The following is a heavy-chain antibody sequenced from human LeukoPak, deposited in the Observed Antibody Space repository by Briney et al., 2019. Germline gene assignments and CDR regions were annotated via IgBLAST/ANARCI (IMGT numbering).Heavy chain of an antibody. CDR1: GGSISSGSYY. CDR3: AYGSGRSYFDY. D-gene: IGHD3-10*01. CDR2: IYTSGST. Sequence: SETLSLTCTVSGGSISSGSYYWSWIRQPAGKGLEWIGRIYTSGSTNYNPSLKSRVTISVDTSKNQFSLKLSSVTAADTAVYYCAYGSGRSYFDYWGQGTLVTVFS. J-gene: IGHJ4*02. V-gene: IGHV4-61*02.